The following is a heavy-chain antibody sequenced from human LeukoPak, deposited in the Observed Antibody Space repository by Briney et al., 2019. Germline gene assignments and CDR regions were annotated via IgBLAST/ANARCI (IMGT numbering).Heavy chain of an antibody. CDR3: ARRGEEGPENGMDV. D-gene: IGHD2-21*01. J-gene: IGHJ6*02. Sequence: SVKVSCKASGGTFSSYAISWVRQAPGQGLEWMGRIIPILGIANYAQKFQGRVTITADKSTSTAYMELSSLRSEDTAVYYCARRGEEGPENGMDVWGQGTTVTVSS. CDR2: IIPILGIA. CDR1: GGTFSSYA. V-gene: IGHV1-69*04.